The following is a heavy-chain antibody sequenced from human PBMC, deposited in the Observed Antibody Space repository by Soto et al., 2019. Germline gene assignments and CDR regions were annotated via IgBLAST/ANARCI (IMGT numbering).Heavy chain of an antibody. CDR1: GDSVSSNSAA. Sequence: SQTISLTCVISGDSVSSNSAAWNWIRQSPSRGLEWLGRTYYRSKWYNDYAVSVKSRITINPDTSKNQFSLQLNSVTPEDTAVYYCARTDSSSFSYLGGPHQHSYYGMDVWGQGTTVTVS. CDR2: TYYRSKWYN. J-gene: IGHJ6*02. D-gene: IGHD6-6*01. V-gene: IGHV6-1*01. CDR3: ARTDSSSFSYLGGPHQHSYYGMDV.